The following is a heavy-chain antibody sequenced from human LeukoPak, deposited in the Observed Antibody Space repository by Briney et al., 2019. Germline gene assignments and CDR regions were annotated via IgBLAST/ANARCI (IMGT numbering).Heavy chain of an antibody. CDR1: GYTFTSYY. CDR2: INPSGGST. D-gene: IGHD3-3*01. V-gene: IGHV1-46*01. CDR3: ARGRSFGVVIGYYYYMDV. J-gene: IGHJ6*03. Sequence: ASVKVSCKASGYTFTSYYMHWVRQAPGQGLEWMGIINPSGGSTSYAQKFQGRVTMTRDTSTSTVYMELSSLRSEDTAVYYCARGRSFGVVIGYYYYMDVWGKGTTVTVSS.